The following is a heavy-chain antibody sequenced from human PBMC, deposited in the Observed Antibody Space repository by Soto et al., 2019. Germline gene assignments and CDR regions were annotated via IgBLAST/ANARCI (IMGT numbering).Heavy chain of an antibody. CDR2: ISAYNGNT. CDR3: ARDRPYYYDSSGFPR. J-gene: IGHJ5*02. D-gene: IGHD3-22*01. CDR1: GYTFTSYG. Sequence: ASVKVSCKASGYTFTSYGISWVRQAPGQGLEWMGWISAYNGNTNYAQKLQGRVTMTTDTSTSTAYMELRSLRSDDTAVYYCARDRPYYYDSSGFPRWGPGTLVTVSS. V-gene: IGHV1-18*01.